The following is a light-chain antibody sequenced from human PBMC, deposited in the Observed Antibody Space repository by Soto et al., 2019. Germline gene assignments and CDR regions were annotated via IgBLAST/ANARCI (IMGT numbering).Light chain of an antibody. CDR1: SSNIGAGYD. V-gene: IGLV1-40*01. J-gene: IGLJ1*01. Sequence: SVLTQPPSVSGAPGERVTISSPGSSSNIGAGYDVHWYQQLPGTAPKLLIYGNSNRPSGVPDRFSGSKSGTSASLAITGLQAEDEADYYCQSYDSSLSGFYVFGTGTKVTVL. CDR2: GNS. CDR3: QSYDSSLSGFYV.